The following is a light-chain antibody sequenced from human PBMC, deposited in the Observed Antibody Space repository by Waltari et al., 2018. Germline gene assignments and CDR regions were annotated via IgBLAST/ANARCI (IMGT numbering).Light chain of an antibody. Sequence: IXLTQSPGTLSLSPGERATLSCRASQSVXSSYLAWYQQKPGQAPRPPXYXASSXXTGIPDRFXGXGSGTDXTLTISRLXXEDXXVYXCQQYGSSPWTXXQXTXVGIK. V-gene: IGKV3-20*01. CDR2: XAS. CDR3: QQYGSSPWT. CDR1: QSVXSSY. J-gene: IGKJ1*01.